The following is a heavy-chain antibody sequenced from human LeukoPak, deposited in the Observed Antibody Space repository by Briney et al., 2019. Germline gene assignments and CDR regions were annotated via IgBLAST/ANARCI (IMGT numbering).Heavy chain of an antibody. Sequence: SETLSLTCTVSGGSISSGDYYWSWIRQPPGKGLEWIGYIYYSGSTYYNPSLKSRVTISVDKSKNQFSLKLSSVTAADTAVYYCARVRKTYYYDSSGYYYAPGMGFDYWGQGTLVTVSS. D-gene: IGHD3-22*01. CDR2: IYYSGST. J-gene: IGHJ4*02. V-gene: IGHV4-30-4*01. CDR1: GGSISSGDYY. CDR3: ARVRKTYYYDSSGYYYAPGMGFDY.